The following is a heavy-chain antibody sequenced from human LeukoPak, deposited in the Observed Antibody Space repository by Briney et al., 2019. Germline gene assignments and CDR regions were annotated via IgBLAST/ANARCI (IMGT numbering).Heavy chain of an antibody. CDR1: GGSISSYY. Sequence: SETLSLTCTVSGGSISSYYWSWIRQPPGKGLEWIGYIYTSGSTNYNPSLKSRVTISVDTSKNQFSLKLSSVTAADTAVYYCARSPRIAAAGTNWFDPWGQGTLVTVSS. J-gene: IGHJ5*02. CDR2: IYTSGST. CDR3: ARSPRIAAAGTNWFDP. V-gene: IGHV4-4*09. D-gene: IGHD6-13*01.